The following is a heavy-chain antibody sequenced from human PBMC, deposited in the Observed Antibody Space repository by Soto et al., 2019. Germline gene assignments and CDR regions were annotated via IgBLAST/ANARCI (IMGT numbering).Heavy chain of an antibody. CDR2: ICPGDSDT. CDR1: GYSFTSYW. D-gene: IGHD3-10*01. J-gene: IGHJ6*02. V-gene: IGHV5-51*01. CDR3: AGGGVRGVITRTRDYYGMDV. Sequence: PGESLKISCKGSGYSFTSYWIGWVRQMPGKGLECMGIICPGDSDTRYSPSFQGQVTISADKSISTAYLQWSSLKASDTAMYYCAGGGVRGVITRTRDYYGMDVWGQGTTVTVSS.